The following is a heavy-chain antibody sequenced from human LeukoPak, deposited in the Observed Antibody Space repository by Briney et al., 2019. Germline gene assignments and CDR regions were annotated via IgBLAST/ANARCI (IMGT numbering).Heavy chain of an antibody. V-gene: IGHV3-7*01. D-gene: IGHD5-18*01. Sequence: GGSLRLSCAASGFTFSSYWMSWVRQAPGKGLEWVANIKQDGSEKYYVDSVKGRFTISRDNAKNSLYLQMNSLRAEDTAVYYCARSAMAYYYYYGMDVWGQGTTVTVSS. CDR2: IKQDGSEK. CDR1: GFTFSSYW. CDR3: ARSAMAYYYYYGMDV. J-gene: IGHJ6*02.